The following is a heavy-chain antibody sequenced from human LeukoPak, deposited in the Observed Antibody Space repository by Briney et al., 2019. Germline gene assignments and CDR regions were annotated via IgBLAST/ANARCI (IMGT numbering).Heavy chain of an antibody. J-gene: IGHJ5*02. V-gene: IGHV4-4*07. CDR1: GGSISSYY. CDR3: ARETVVAVAATLGGWFDP. D-gene: IGHD2-15*01. CDR2: IYTSGST. Sequence: PSETLSLTCTVSGGSISSYYWSWIRQPAGKGLEWIGRIYTSGSTNYNPSLKSRVTMSVDTSKNQFSLKLSSVTAADTAVYYCARETVVAVAATLGGWFDPWGQGTLVTVSS.